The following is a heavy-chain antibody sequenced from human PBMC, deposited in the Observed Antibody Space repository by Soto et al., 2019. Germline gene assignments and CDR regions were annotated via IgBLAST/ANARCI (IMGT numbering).Heavy chain of an antibody. CDR1: GFTFSYYW. J-gene: IGHJ3*01. CDR3: ARGDRGAFDL. CDR2: IQNDGSRT. D-gene: IGHD3-10*01. V-gene: IGHV3-74*01. Sequence: EVQVVESGGGLVQPGGSLRLSCAASGFTFSYYWMHWVRQAPGTGLVWVSHIQNDGSRTTYADSVKGRFTISRDNAKNTLYLQMNSLRDEDTAVYYCARGDRGAFDLWGQGTMVTVSS.